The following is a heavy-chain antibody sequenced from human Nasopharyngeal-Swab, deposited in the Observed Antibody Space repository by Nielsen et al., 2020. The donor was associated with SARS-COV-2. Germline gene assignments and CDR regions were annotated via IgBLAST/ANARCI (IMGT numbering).Heavy chain of an antibody. V-gene: IGHV3-64*01. CDR1: GFTFSGYS. CDR3: VRDQRLGVPMALGRAVFDY. CDR2: ISDTGDTT. Sequence: GGSLRLSCAVSGFTFSGYSMHWVRQAPGNGLEYVSAISDTGDTTYYARSVRGRFTISRDNSKNTLFLQMGSLRTEDVAVYYCVRDQRLGVPMALGRAVFDYWGQGTLVTVSS. J-gene: IGHJ4*02. D-gene: IGHD2-8*01.